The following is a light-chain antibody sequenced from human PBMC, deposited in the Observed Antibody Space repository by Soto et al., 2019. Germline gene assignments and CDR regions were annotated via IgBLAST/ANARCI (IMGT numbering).Light chain of an antibody. Sequence: EILLTQSPATLSLSPGGRATLWCRASQRVRSFLAWYQQKPGQAPRLLIYDASNRATGVPGRFSGSGSGTDFTLTISSLEPEDFAVYYCQQRSSWPPALSFGGGTKVDIK. CDR3: QQRSSWPPALS. CDR1: QRVRSF. V-gene: IGKV3-11*01. CDR2: DAS. J-gene: IGKJ4*01.